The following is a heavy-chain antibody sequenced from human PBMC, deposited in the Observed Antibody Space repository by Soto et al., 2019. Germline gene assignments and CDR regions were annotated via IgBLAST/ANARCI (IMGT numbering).Heavy chain of an antibody. CDR3: AKVPPRPYCSSVSCPFDY. D-gene: IGHD2-2*01. CDR2: INPYNHYT. Sequence: ASVKVSCKASGYTFTGYYMHWVRQAPGQGLEWMGWINPYNHYTNYAQKFQDRVTMTTDTSTNTAYMELRSLTSGDTAIYYCAKVPPRPYCSSVSCPFDYWGQGTLVTVSS. J-gene: IGHJ4*02. CDR1: GYTFTGYY. V-gene: IGHV1-18*04.